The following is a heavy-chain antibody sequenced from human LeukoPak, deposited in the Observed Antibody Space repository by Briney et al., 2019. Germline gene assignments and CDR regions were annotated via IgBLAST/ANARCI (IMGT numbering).Heavy chain of an antibody. D-gene: IGHD3-22*01. Sequence: GGSLRLSCAASGFTFSSYTMNWVRQAPGKGLEWVSYISTSSSTIYYADSVKGRFTISRDNAKNSLYLQMNSLRDEDTAVYYCASSYYYDSSPDYWGQGTLVTVSS. CDR1: GFTFSSYT. V-gene: IGHV3-48*02. CDR2: ISTSSSTI. J-gene: IGHJ4*02. CDR3: ASSYYYDSSPDY.